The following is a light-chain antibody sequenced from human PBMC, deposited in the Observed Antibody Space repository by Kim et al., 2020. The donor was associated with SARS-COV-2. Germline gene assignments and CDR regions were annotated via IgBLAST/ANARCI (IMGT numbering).Light chain of an antibody. Sequence: SYELTQPPSVSVSPGQTASITCSGDKLGDKYACWYQQKPGQSPVLVIYQDSKRPSGIPERFSGSSSGNTATLTISGTQSRDEADYYCQPWDSDTAGFGTG. J-gene: IGLJ1*01. CDR2: QDS. CDR3: QPWDSDTAG. V-gene: IGLV3-1*01. CDR1: KLGDKY.